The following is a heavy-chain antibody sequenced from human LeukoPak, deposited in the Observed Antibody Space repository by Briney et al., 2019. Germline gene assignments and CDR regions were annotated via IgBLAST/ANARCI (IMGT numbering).Heavy chain of an antibody. D-gene: IGHD1-26*01. CDR2: ISSSSSYI. V-gene: IGHV3-21*01. CDR1: GFTFSSYS. CDR3: ARDRGYSGSYLVDS. Sequence: GGSLRLSCAASGFTFSSYSMNWVRQAPGKGLEWVSSISSSSSYIYYADSVKGRFTISRDNSKNTLYLQLNSLRAEDTAVYYCARDRGYSGSYLVDSWGQGTLVTVSS. J-gene: IGHJ4*02.